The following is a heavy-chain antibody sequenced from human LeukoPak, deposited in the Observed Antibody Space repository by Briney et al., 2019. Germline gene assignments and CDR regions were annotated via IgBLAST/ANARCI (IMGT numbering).Heavy chain of an antibody. V-gene: IGHV3-23*01. Sequence: GGSLRLSCAASGFTFSTYTMYWVRHPPGKRLEWVSIIGSSGGGIHYADSVKGRFTISRDNSKNALYLQMNSLRVEDTAVYYCASMDYYDSSGYYYYFDYWGQGTLVTVSS. D-gene: IGHD3-22*01. CDR3: ASMDYYDSSGYYYYFDY. CDR2: IGSSGGGI. CDR1: GFTFSTYT. J-gene: IGHJ4*02.